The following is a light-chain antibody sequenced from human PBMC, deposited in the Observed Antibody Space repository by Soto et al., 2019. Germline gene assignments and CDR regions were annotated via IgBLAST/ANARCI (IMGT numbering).Light chain of an antibody. J-gene: IGLJ1*01. CDR3: SSYVGTNSYV. CDR2: EVY. V-gene: IGLV2-8*01. Sequence: QSVLTQPLSASGPPGQSVTISCTGTSSDVGGYNYVSWYQHHPGKAPKLIIYEVYKRPSGVPDRFSGSKSGNTAALTVSGLQAEDEADYYCSSYVGTNSYVFGTGTKVTVL. CDR1: SSDVGGYNY.